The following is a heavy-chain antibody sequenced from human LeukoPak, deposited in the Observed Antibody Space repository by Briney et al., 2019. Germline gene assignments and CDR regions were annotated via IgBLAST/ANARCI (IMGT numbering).Heavy chain of an antibody. CDR3: ARGELQLERRYNWFDP. V-gene: IGHV1-2*02. D-gene: IGHD1-1*01. CDR2: INPNSGGT. CDR1: GYTFTGYY. J-gene: IGHJ5*02. Sequence: ASVKVSCKASGYTFTGYYMHWVRHAPGQGLEWMGWINPNSGGTNYAQKFQGRVTMTRDTSISTAYMELSRLRSDDTAVYYCARGELQLERRYNWFDPWGQGTLVTVSS.